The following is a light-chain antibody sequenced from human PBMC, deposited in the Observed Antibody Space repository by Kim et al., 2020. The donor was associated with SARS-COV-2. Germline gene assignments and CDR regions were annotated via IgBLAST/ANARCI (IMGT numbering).Light chain of an antibody. Sequence: SASVGDRVTITCRASQRISSYLNWYQQKPGKAPNLLIYAASSLQSGVPSRFSGSGSGTDFTLTISSLQPEDFATYYCQQSYSTPYTFGQGTKLEI. CDR2: AAS. CDR3: QQSYSTPYT. V-gene: IGKV1-39*01. J-gene: IGKJ2*01. CDR1: QRISSY.